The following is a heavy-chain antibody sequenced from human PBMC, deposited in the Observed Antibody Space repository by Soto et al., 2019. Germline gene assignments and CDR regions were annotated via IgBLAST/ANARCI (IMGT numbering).Heavy chain of an antibody. J-gene: IGHJ6*02. CDR3: ARHPPDSVLESYYYGMDV. CDR2: IYYSGST. V-gene: IGHV4-59*08. CDR1: GGSISSYY. Sequence: QVQLQESGPGLVKPSETLSLTCTVSGGSISSYYWSWIRQPPGKGLEWIGYIYYSGSTNYNPSLKSRVTVSVDTSKNQFSLKLSSVTAADTAVYYCARHPPDSVLESYYYGMDVWGQGTTVTVSS. D-gene: IGHD2-15*01.